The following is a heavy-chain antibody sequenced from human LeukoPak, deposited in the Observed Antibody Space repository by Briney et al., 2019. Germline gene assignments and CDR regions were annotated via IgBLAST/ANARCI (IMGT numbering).Heavy chain of an antibody. V-gene: IGHV4-59*01. CDR2: IYYSGST. CDR3: ASTSGWYFYFDY. D-gene: IGHD6-19*01. CDR1: GGSISSYY. Sequence: SETLSLTCTVSGGSISSYYWSWIRQPPGEGLEWIGYIYYSGSTNYNPSLKSRVTISVDTSKNQFSLKLSSVTAAGTAVYYCASTSGWYFYFDYWGQGTLVTVSS. J-gene: IGHJ4*02.